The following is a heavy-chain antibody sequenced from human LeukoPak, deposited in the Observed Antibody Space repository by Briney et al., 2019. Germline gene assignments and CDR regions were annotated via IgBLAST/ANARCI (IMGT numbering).Heavy chain of an antibody. V-gene: IGHV3-30*02. CDR1: GFTFRTSG. CDR2: IQHDETEI. D-gene: IGHD3-10*01. Sequence: PGGSLRLSCTVSGFTFRTSGMHWVRQAPGKGLEWVGFIQHDETEIYSADSVRGRFTFSRDNFKSTVCLQMNSLRVEDSAIYYCARESGATKIGQLLNYWGQGTLVSVSS. J-gene: IGHJ4*02. CDR3: ARESGATKIGQLLNY.